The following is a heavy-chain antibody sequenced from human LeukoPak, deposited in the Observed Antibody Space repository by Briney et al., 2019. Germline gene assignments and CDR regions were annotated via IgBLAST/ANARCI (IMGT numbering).Heavy chain of an antibody. J-gene: IGHJ5*01. D-gene: IGHD6-13*01. CDR2: VTPSTGDT. CDR3: ARDIAPSGSWWFDS. CDR1: GYTFTECY. V-gene: IGHV1-2*02. Sequence: GASVKVSCKASGYTFTECYIHWLRQAPGQGLEWMGWVTPSTGDTFYAQNFRGRVTMTRDTSISTAYMQLGGLKSDDTAVYYCARDIAPSGSWWFDSWGQGTLVSVSS.